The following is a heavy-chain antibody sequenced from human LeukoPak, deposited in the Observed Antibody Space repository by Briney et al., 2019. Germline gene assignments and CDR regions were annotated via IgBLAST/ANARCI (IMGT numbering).Heavy chain of an antibody. J-gene: IGHJ4*02. CDR2: ISSSSGTI. V-gene: IGHV3-48*02. CDR1: GFTFGTYS. D-gene: IGHD3-10*01. CDR3: TTDTFGARDS. Sequence: GGSLRLSCAASGFTFGTYSMNWVRQAPGKGLEWVSYISSSSGTIYYADSVKGRFTISRDNAKNSLYLQMNSLRDEDTAVYYCTTDTFGARDSWGQGTLVTVSS.